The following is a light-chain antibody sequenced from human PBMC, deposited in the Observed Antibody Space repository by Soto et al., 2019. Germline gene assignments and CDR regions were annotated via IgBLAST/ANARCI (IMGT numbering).Light chain of an antibody. Sequence: EIVLTQSTGTLSLSPGERATLSGRASQSVSSSYLAWNQQKPGPAPRLLIYGASSRATGIPARFSGSGSGTDFTLTISRLEPEDFAVYYCQPYDSSPLTFGGGTKVEVK. V-gene: IGKV3-20*01. J-gene: IGKJ4*01. CDR3: QPYDSSPLT. CDR2: GAS. CDR1: QSVSSSY.